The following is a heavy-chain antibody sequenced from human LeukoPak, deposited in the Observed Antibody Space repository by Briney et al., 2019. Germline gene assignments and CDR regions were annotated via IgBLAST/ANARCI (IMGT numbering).Heavy chain of an antibody. Sequence: PGGSLRLSCVASDFTFDFYWMTWVRQAPGKGLEWLANIPPDGSQKYYVDSVKGRFTISRDNPKNSLYLQINNLRAEDTAVYYCGRLAHNAWYAIDFWGQGTLVTVSS. J-gene: IGHJ4*02. CDR3: GRLAHNAWYAIDF. CDR2: IPPDGSQK. V-gene: IGHV3-7*01. CDR1: DFTFDFYW. D-gene: IGHD2-2*01.